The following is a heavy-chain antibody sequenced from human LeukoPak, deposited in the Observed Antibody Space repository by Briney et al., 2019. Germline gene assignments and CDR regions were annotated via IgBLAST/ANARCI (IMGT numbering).Heavy chain of an antibody. D-gene: IGHD3-22*01. Sequence: GGSLRLSCAASGFTFSSYWMSWVRQAPGKGLEWVANIKQDGSEKYYVDSVKGRFTISRDNTKNSLYLQMNSLRAEDTAVYYCAREDYYDSSGYYYFDYWGQGTLVTVSS. V-gene: IGHV3-7*01. CDR3: AREDYYDSSGYYYFDY. CDR2: IKQDGSEK. J-gene: IGHJ4*02. CDR1: GFTFSSYW.